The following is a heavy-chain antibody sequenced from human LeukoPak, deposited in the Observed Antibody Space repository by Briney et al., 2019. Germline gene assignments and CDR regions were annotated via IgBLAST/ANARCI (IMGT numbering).Heavy chain of an antibody. V-gene: IGHV4-59*01. D-gene: IGHD5-18*01. CDR2: IYSSGST. J-gene: IGHJ4*02. CDR1: GGSISSYY. CDR3: ARCGGHTSGYGIDY. Sequence: PSETLSLTCTVSGGSISSYYWSWIRQPPGKGLEWTGYIYSSGSTVNNPSLNSRVTISVDRSESQFSLTLSSVTAADTAVYYCARCGGHTSGYGIDYWGQGTLVTVSS.